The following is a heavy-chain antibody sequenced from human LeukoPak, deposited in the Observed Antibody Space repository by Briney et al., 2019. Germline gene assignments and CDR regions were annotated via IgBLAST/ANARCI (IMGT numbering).Heavy chain of an antibody. CDR1: GCSISSGSYY. CDR3: ARASAAAPFDY. J-gene: IGHJ4*02. CDR2: IYTSGST. Sequence: SETLSLTCTPSGCSISSGSYYWSWIRQPAGKGLEWIGRIYTSGSTNYNSSLRRLVTISVDTSKTQFSLKLSSVTAADTAVYYCARASAAAPFDYWGQGTLVTVSS. D-gene: IGHD2-2*01. V-gene: IGHV4-61*02.